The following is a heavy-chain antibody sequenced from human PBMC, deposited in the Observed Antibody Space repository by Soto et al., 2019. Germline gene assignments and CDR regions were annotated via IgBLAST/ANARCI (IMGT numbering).Heavy chain of an antibody. D-gene: IGHD2-2*01. V-gene: IGHV3-7*03. J-gene: IGHJ2*01. CDR1: GFTFGSYW. Sequence: GGSLRLSCAASGFTFGSYWMSWVRQAPGKGLEWVANIKQDGTEKYYVDSVKGRFTISGDNAKNSLYLQMNSLRAEDTAVYYCARFATSPFDYWYFDLWGRGALVTVSS. CDR2: IKQDGTEK. CDR3: ARFATSPFDYWYFDL.